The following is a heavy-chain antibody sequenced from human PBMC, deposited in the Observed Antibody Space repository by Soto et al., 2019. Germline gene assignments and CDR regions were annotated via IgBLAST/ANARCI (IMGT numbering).Heavy chain of an antibody. Sequence: QVQLVQSGAEVKKPGASVKVSCKASGYTFTSYGISWVRQAPGQGLEWMGWISAYNGNTNYAQKLQGRVTMTTDTSTRTAYMELRSLRSDDTAVYYCARDLINSSTGFPAKKDAFDIWGQGTMVTVSS. J-gene: IGHJ3*02. CDR3: ARDLINSSTGFPAKKDAFDI. V-gene: IGHV1-18*01. CDR2: ISAYNGNT. D-gene: IGHD2-2*01. CDR1: GYTFTSYG.